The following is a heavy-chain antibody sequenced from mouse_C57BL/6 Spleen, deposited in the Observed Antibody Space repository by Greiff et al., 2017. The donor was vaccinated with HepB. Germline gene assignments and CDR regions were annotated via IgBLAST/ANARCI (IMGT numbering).Heavy chain of an antibody. J-gene: IGHJ2*01. Sequence: EVQLVESGGGLVKPGGSLKLSCAASGFTFSSYAMSWVRQTPEKRLEWVATISDGGSYTYYPDNVKGRFTISRDNAKNNLYLQMSHLKSEDTAMYYCARGERRGFDYWGQGTTLTVSS. V-gene: IGHV5-4*01. CDR1: GFTFSSYA. CDR2: ISDGGSYT. CDR3: ARGERRGFDY. D-gene: IGHD2-12*01.